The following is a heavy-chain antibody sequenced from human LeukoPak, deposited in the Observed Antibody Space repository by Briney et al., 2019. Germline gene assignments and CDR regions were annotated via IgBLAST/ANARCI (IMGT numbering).Heavy chain of an antibody. J-gene: IGHJ6*02. Sequence: PGGSLRLSCAASGFTFSSYGMHWVRQAPGKGLEWVAVISYDGSNKYYADSVKGRFTISRDNSKNTLYLQMNSLRAEDTAVYYCAKGALSRRCSGGSCSTYYYYGMDVWGQGTTVTFSS. D-gene: IGHD2-15*01. CDR1: GFTFSSYG. CDR2: ISYDGSNK. CDR3: AKGALSRRCSGGSCSTYYYYGMDV. V-gene: IGHV3-30*18.